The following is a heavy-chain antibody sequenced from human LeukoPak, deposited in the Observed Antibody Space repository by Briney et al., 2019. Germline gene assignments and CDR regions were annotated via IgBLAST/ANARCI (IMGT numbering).Heavy chain of an antibody. Sequence: GASVKVSCKASGGTFSSYAISWVRQAPGQAPEWMGRIIPILGIANYAQKFQGKVTITADKSTSTAYMELSSLRSEDTAVYYCAREGVWAVVVTRGAFDIWGQGTMVTVSS. CDR2: IIPILGIA. CDR1: GGTFSSYA. CDR3: AREGVWAVVVTRGAFDI. V-gene: IGHV1-69*04. D-gene: IGHD2-21*02. J-gene: IGHJ3*02.